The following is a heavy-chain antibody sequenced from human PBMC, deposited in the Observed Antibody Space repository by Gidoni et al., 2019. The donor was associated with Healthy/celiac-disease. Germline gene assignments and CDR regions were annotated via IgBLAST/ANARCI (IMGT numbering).Heavy chain of an antibody. CDR1: GWSFSGSY. Sequence: QVQLQPWGAGLLKPSETLSPTCAVTGWSFSGSYWSWIRQPPGKGLEWIGEINHSGSTNYNHSLKSRVTISVDTSKNQFSLKLSSVTAADTAVYYCARGSGSSGWYVPPVVRGVYFDYWGQGTLVTVSS. V-gene: IGHV4-34*01. CDR3: ARGSGSSGWYVPPVVRGVYFDY. D-gene: IGHD6-19*01. J-gene: IGHJ4*02. CDR2: INHSGST.